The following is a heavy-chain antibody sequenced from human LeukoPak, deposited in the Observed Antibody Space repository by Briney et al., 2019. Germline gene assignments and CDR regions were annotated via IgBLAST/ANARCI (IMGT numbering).Heavy chain of an antibody. Sequence: QAGGSLRLSCAASGFTFSTYAMSWVRQAPGKGLEWVSGISGSGDITYYADSVKGRFTISRDYSKNTLYLQMNSLRVDDTAVYYCAKRVHSSSWYAAFDYWGQGTLVTVSS. CDR1: GFTFSTYA. CDR3: AKRVHSSSWYAAFDY. CDR2: ISGSGDIT. J-gene: IGHJ4*02. V-gene: IGHV3-23*01. D-gene: IGHD6-13*01.